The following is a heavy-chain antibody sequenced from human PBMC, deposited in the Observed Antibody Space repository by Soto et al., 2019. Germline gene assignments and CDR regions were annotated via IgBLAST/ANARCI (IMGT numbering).Heavy chain of an antibody. J-gene: IGHJ5*02. Sequence: QVQLQQWGAGLLKPSETLSLTCAVYGGSFSGYYWSWIRQPPGKGLEWIGEINHSGSTNYNPSLKIRVTISVDTSKNQFSLKLSSVTAADTAVYYCARGSLSYDSSGYYYGWFDPWGQGTLVTVSS. V-gene: IGHV4-34*01. D-gene: IGHD3-22*01. CDR1: GGSFSGYY. CDR2: INHSGST. CDR3: ARGSLSYDSSGYYYGWFDP.